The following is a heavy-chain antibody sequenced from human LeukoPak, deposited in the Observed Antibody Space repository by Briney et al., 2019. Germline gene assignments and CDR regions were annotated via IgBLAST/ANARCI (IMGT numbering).Heavy chain of an antibody. CDR3: AQDRFCSSDSCSFGTTWFDP. D-gene: IGHD2-2*01. CDR1: GFIFSDYG. V-gene: IGHV3-30*02. CDR2: IRYDGSDP. Sequence: PGGSLRLSCATSGFIFSDYGIHWVRQAPGKGLEWVAFIRYDGSDPNYPDAVKGRFAISRDNSKNMRQLQMNSLRVEATAVYYCAQDRFCSSDSCSFGTTWFDPWGQGTLVTVSS. J-gene: IGHJ5*02.